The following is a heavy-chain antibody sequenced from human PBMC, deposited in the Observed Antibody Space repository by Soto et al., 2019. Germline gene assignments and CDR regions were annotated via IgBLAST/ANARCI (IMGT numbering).Heavy chain of an antibody. V-gene: IGHV3-23*01. D-gene: IGHD3-3*01. J-gene: IGHJ3*02. Sequence: EVQLLESGGGLVQPGGSLRLSCAVSGFTFSRHAMSWVRQAPGKGLEWVATIGDSGGMTYYADSVKGRFTISRDNSRNTLSLQMNSLRAEDTAVYYCAKVDFPQFLECLLPGGTFAIWGRGTMVTVSS. CDR2: IGDSGGMT. CDR1: GFTFSRHA. CDR3: AKVDFPQFLECLLPGGTFAI.